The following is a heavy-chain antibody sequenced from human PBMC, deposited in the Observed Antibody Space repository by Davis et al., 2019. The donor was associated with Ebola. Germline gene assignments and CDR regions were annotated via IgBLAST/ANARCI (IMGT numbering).Heavy chain of an antibody. D-gene: IGHD3-10*01. CDR3: ARSNYGSGSYDS. Sequence: SETLSLTCTVSGGSISSYYWSWIRQPPGKGLEWIGYIYYSGSTNYNPSLKSRVTISVDTSKNQFSLKLNSVTAADTAVFYCARSNYGSGSYDSWGQGALVTVSS. CDR2: IYYSGST. CDR1: GGSISSYY. J-gene: IGHJ5*01. V-gene: IGHV4-59*01.